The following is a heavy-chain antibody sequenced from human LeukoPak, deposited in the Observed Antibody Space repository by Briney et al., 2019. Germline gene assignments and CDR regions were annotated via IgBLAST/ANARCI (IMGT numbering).Heavy chain of an antibody. CDR1: GFTFSSYS. D-gene: IGHD3-22*01. V-gene: IGHV3-21*01. CDR2: ISSSSSYI. J-gene: IGHJ6*02. Sequence: GGSLRLSCAASGFTFSSYSMNWVRQAPGKGLEWVSSISSSSSYIYYADSVKGRFTISRDNAKNSLYLQMNSLRAEDTAVYYCARDAQYYYDSSGYYYYYYGMDVWDQGTTVTVSS. CDR3: ARDAQYYYDSSGYYYYYYGMDV.